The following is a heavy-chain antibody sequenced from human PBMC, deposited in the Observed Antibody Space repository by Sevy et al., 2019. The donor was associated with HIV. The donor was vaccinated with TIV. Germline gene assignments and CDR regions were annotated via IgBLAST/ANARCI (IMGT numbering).Heavy chain of an antibody. V-gene: IGHV5-51*04. Sequence: GESLKISCKGSGYSFTSYWIGWVRQMPGKGLEWMGIIYPGDSDTRYSPSFQGQVTISADKPISTAYLQWSSLKASDTAMYYCARLGAARPRYNWFDPWGQGTLVTVSS. CDR3: ARLGAARPRYNWFDP. D-gene: IGHD6-6*01. CDR2: IYPGDSDT. CDR1: GYSFTSYW. J-gene: IGHJ5*02.